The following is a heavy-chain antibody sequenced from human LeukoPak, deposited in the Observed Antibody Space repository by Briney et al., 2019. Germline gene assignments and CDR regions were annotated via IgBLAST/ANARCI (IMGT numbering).Heavy chain of an antibody. J-gene: IGHJ6*03. CDR1: GGSFSGYY. CDR3: ARGVYDSSGYYYSYPNYYYYMDV. D-gene: IGHD3-22*01. Sequence: SETLSLTCAVYGGSFSGYYWSWIRQPPGKGLEWIGEINHSGSTNYNPSLKSRVTISVDTSKNQFSLKLSSVTAADTAVYYCARGVYDSSGYYYSYPNYYYYMDVWGKGTTVTVSS. CDR2: INHSGST. V-gene: IGHV4-34*01.